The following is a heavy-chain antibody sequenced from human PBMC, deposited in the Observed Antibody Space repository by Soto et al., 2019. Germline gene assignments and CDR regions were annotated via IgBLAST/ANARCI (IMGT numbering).Heavy chain of an antibody. J-gene: IGHJ6*03. CDR3: ARAANYYGSGSYAGFYYYYYYMDV. CDR1: GFTFRSYW. D-gene: IGHD3-10*01. V-gene: IGHV3-74*01. Sequence: GGSLRLSCAASGFTFRSYWMHWVRQAPGKGLVWVSRINSDGSSTSYADSVKGRFTISRDNAKNTLYLQMNSLRAEDTAVYYCARAANYYGSGSYAGFYYYYYYMDVWGKGTTVTVSS. CDR2: INSDGSST.